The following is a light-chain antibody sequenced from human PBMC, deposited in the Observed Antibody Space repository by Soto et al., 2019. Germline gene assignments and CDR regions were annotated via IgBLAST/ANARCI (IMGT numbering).Light chain of an antibody. Sequence: DIVMTQSPDSLAVSLGERATINCKSSQTVLSSSNNKNYLAWYQQKPGQPPKLLIYWASTRESGVPDRFSGSGSATDFTLTISSLQAEDVAVYYCQQYHSAPLTFAGGTKVEIK. CDR2: WAS. V-gene: IGKV4-1*01. J-gene: IGKJ4*01. CDR3: QQYHSAPLT. CDR1: QTVLSSSNNKNY.